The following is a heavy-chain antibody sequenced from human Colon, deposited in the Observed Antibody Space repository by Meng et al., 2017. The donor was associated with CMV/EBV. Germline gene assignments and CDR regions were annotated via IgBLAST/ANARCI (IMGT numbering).Heavy chain of an antibody. CDR1: GFMFSYYW. CDR3: TRDAGTSTSMDY. J-gene: IGHJ4*02. CDR2: IKPDGSEQ. V-gene: IGHV3-7*01. Sequence: GESLKISCEGSGFMFSYYWMTWVRQAPGKGLEWVANIKPDGSEQYYVDSVKGRFTISRDNAKNTLYLEMNTLRVEDTAVYYCTRDAGTSTSMDYWGQGTLVTVSS. D-gene: IGHD2-2*01.